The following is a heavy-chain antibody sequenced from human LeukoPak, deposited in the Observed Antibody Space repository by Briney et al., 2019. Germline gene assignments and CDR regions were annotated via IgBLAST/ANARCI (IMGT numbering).Heavy chain of an antibody. CDR2: IRAYNGDT. CDR3: ARDF. Sequence: ASVMVSCKASAGTFTRYGIAWVRQAPGQGLEWLGWIRAYNGDTNYAQKFQGRITMTTDTSTSTAYMELRSLRSDDTAVYYCARDFWGQGTLVTVSS. CDR1: AGTFTRYG. J-gene: IGHJ4*02. V-gene: IGHV1-18*01.